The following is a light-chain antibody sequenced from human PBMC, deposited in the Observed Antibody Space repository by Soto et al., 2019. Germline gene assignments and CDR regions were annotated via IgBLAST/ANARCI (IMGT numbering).Light chain of an antibody. Sequence: QSALTQPASVSGSPGQSITISCTGTSSDVGSYNLVSWYQQHPGKAPKLMIYEVSKRPSGVSNRFSGSKSGNTASLTISGLQAEDEADYYCCSYAGSSISYVFGTGNKAPS. J-gene: IGLJ1*01. CDR1: SSDVGSYNL. CDR3: CSYAGSSISYV. V-gene: IGLV2-23*02. CDR2: EVS.